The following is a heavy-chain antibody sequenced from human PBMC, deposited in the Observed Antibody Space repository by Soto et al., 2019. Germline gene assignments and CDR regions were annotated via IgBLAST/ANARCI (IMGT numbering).Heavy chain of an antibody. J-gene: IGHJ4*02. CDR2: IIPIFGTA. D-gene: IGHD2-8*01. CDR3: ARDHGGCTNGVCYEGGPLVY. V-gene: IGHV1-69*13. Sequence: SVKVSCKAPGGTFSSYAISWVRQAPGQGLEWMGGIIPIFGTANYAQKFQGRVTITADESTSTAYMELSSLRSEDTAVYYCARDHGGCTNGVCYEGGPLVYWGQGTLVTVSS. CDR1: GGTFSSYA.